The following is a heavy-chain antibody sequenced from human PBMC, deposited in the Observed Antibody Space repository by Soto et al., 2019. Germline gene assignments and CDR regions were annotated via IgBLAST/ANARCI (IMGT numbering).Heavy chain of an antibody. CDR1: GYTFTNYG. CDR2: INGDNGDT. J-gene: IGHJ6*02. Sequence: VQLVQSGAEVKQPGASVKVSCKASGYTFTNYGVTWVRQAPGQGLEWMGWINGDNGDTHYATYVQGKATMTTDKSTRTAYMELRRLKSADTAVYYCASHGRDYNAYTGVYNSYGMNVWGQGTTITVSS. CDR3: ASHGRDYNAYTGVYNSYGMNV. V-gene: IGHV1-18*01. D-gene: IGHD1-1*01.